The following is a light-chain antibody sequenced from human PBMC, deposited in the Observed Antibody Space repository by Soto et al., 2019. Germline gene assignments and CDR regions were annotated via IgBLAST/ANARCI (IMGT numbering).Light chain of an antibody. CDR3: MQALHTPPT. CDR1: QSLLHSNGYNN. Sequence: LSLPVTPGEPASISCGPSQSLLHSNGYNNLDWYLQKQGQTPQLXXYEGSNRPSGVPDRFSGSVSGTDGTINISRLEEEDGRVYDCMQALHTPPTFGEGTQLETK. CDR2: EGS. V-gene: IGKV2-28*01. J-gene: IGKJ5*01.